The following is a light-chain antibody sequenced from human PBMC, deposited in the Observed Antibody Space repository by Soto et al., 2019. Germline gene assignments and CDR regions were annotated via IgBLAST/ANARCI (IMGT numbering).Light chain of an antibody. CDR2: GAS. Sequence: EILLTQSPGTLSLSPGERATLSCRASQSVSNSYLAWYQQKPGQAPRLLICGASSRATGTPDRFSGSGSGTDFTLTISRLEPEDFAVYYCQQYSSSPLTFGGGTKVEIK. CDR3: QQYSSSPLT. J-gene: IGKJ4*01. V-gene: IGKV3-20*01. CDR1: QSVSNSY.